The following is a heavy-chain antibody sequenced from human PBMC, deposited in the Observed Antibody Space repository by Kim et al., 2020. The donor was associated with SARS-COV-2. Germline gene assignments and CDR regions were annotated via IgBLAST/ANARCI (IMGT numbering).Heavy chain of an antibody. V-gene: IGHV5-51*01. CDR3: ARQSITIFSWFDP. D-gene: IGHD3-9*01. Sequence: GESLKISCKGSGYSFTSYWIGWVRQMPGKGLEWMGIIYPGDSDTRYSPSLQGQVTISADKSISTAYLQWSSLKASDTAMYYCARQSITIFSWFDPWGQGTLVTVSS. CDR2: IYPGDSDT. CDR1: GYSFTSYW. J-gene: IGHJ5*02.